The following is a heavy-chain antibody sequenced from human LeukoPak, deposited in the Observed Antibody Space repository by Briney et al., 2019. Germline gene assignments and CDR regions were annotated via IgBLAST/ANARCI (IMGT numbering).Heavy chain of an antibody. CDR2: INSDGGST. CDR1: GFTFSSYW. CDR3: ARRASSGWFPDDY. V-gene: IGHV3-74*01. J-gene: IGHJ4*02. Sequence: SGGSLRLSCAASGFTFSSYWMHWVRQAPGKGLVWVSRINSDGGSTSYADSVKGRFTISRDNAKNTLYLQMNSLRAEDTAVYYCARRASSGWFPDDYWGQGTLVTVSS. D-gene: IGHD6-19*01.